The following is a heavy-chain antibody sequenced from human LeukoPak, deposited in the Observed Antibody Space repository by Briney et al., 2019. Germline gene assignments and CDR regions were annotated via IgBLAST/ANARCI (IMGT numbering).Heavy chain of an antibody. J-gene: IGHJ4*02. D-gene: IGHD3-22*01. CDR3: ASSDSGGLGDYFDY. V-gene: IGHV3-53*01. CDR2: IYSGGST. CDR1: GFTFDDYT. Sequence: GGSLRLSCAASGFTFDDYTMHWVRQAPGKGLQWVSVIYSGGSTYYADSVKGRFTISRDNSKNTLYLQMNSLRAEDTAVYYCASSDSGGLGDYFDYWGQGTLVTVSS.